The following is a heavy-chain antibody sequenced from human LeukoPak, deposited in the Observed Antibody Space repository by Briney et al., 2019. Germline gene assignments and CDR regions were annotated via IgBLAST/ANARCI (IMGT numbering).Heavy chain of an antibody. CDR1: GYTFTGYY. CDR2: INPNSGVT. J-gene: IGHJ4*02. Sequence: GASVKVSCKASGYTFTGYYMHWVRQAPGQGLEWMGWINPNSGVTYYTQNFQGRVTMTRDTSISTAYMDLSRLKSDDTAVYYCASGTGEPFDYWGQGTLVTVSS. CDR3: ASGTGEPFDY. V-gene: IGHV1-2*02. D-gene: IGHD7-27*01.